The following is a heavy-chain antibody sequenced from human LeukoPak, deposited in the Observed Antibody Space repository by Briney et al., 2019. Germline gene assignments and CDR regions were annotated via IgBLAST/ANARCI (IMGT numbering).Heavy chain of an antibody. CDR1: GGSISNYY. CDR2: IYYSGST. Sequence: PPETLSLTCTVSGGSISNYYWSWVRQSPGKGLECIGYIYYSGSTNYNLSLKSRVTISVDTSKNQFSLRLNSVTAADTAVYYCARDRYGFAFDIWGQGTMVTVSS. D-gene: IGHD3-16*02. CDR3: ARDRYGFAFDI. J-gene: IGHJ3*02. V-gene: IGHV4-59*01.